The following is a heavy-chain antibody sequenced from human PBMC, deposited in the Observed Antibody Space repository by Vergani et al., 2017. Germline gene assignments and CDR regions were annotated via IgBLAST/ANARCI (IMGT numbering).Heavy chain of an antibody. CDR3: ARGPLAXCGGDCYPARYYYYRDV. Sequence: QVQLVESGGGLVKPGGSLRLSCAASGFTFSDYYMSWIRQAPGKGLEWVSYISSSGSTIYNADSVKGRFTISRDNAKNSLYLQMNSLRAEYTAVYYCARGPLAXCGGDCYPARYYYYRDVWGKGTTVTVSS. D-gene: IGHD2-21*02. V-gene: IGHV3-11*01. CDR1: GFTFSDYY. CDR2: ISSSGSTI. J-gene: IGHJ6*03.